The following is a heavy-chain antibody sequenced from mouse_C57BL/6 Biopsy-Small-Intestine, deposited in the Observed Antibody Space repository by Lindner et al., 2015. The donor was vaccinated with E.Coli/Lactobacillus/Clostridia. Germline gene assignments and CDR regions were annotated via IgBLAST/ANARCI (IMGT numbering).Heavy chain of an antibody. CDR2: IYPYNGDT. CDR3: ARNAFYVYYAMDY. Sequence: VQLQESGPELVKPGASVKMSCKASGYSFSGYLMNWVKQSHAKSLEWIGRIYPYNGDTFYNQKFKAKATLTVDKSSSTAYMQLKSLTSEDSAVYYCARNAFYVYYAMDYWGQGTSVTVSS. J-gene: IGHJ4*01. D-gene: IGHD1-1*01. CDR1: GYSFSGYL. V-gene: IGHV1-37*01.